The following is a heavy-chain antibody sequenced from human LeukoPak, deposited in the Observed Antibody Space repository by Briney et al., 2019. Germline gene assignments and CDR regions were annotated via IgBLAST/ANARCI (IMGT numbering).Heavy chain of an antibody. CDR1: GGSIGSYY. V-gene: IGHV4-34*01. CDR3: ARGHQRESKDFDY. D-gene: IGHD4-11*01. CDR2: INHSGST. J-gene: IGHJ4*02. Sequence: KPSETLSLTCTVSGGSIGSYYWSWIRQPPGKGLEWIGEINHSGSTNYNPSLRSRVTISVDTSKNQFSLKLSSVTAADTAVYYCARGHQRESKDFDYWGQGTLVTVSS.